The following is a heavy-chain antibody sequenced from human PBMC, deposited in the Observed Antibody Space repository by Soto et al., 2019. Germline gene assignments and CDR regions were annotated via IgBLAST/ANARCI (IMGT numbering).Heavy chain of an antibody. V-gene: IGHV4-31*03. CDR1: GCSISSGGYY. J-gene: IGHJ3*02. Sequence: PXETLSLTCTVSGCSISSGGYYWSWIRQHPGKGLEWIGYIYYSGSTYYNPSLKSRVTISVDTSKNQFSLKLSSVTAADTAVYYCARGNAFDTWGQGTMVTVSS. CDR3: ARGNAFDT. CDR2: IYYSGST.